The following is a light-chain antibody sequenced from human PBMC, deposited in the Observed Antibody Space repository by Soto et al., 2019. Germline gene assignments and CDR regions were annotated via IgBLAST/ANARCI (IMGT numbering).Light chain of an antibody. V-gene: IGKV4-1*01. CDR3: QQYYSTLQT. CDR1: QSLFFSSHNNDS. Sequence: DIVMTQSPDSLAVSLGERATINCKSSQSLFFSSHNNDSLAWYQQKPGQPPKLLIYWASTRESGVPDRFSGSGSGTDFTLTISSLQAEDVAVYFCQQYYSTLQTFGQGTKVEIK. J-gene: IGKJ1*01. CDR2: WAS.